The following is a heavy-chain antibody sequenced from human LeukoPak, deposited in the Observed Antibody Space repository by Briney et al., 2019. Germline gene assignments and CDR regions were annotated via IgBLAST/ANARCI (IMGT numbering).Heavy chain of an antibody. J-gene: IGHJ3*02. V-gene: IGHV3-7*01. CDR2: INPDTRDK. D-gene: IGHD3-22*01. Sequence: PGGSLRLSCAASGFSFGGYWMSWVRQAPGKGLEWVANINPDTRDKDYVDSVKGRFTISRDNVRNSLYLQMNSLRAEDTAVYYCARDRDPGYYDTNGYRRINAFDILGQGTMVTVSS. CDR3: ARDRDPGYYDTNGYRRINAFDI. CDR1: GFSFGGYW.